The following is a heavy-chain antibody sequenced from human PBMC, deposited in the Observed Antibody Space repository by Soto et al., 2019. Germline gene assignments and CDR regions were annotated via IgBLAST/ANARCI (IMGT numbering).Heavy chain of an antibody. Sequence: SETLSLTCTVSGGSISSYYWSWIRQPPGKGLEWIGYIYYSGSTNYNPSLKSRVTISVDTSKNQFSLKLSSVTAADTAVYYCARALFGSHWFDPWGQGTLVTVSS. D-gene: IGHD3-10*01. V-gene: IGHV4-59*01. CDR3: ARALFGSHWFDP. CDR1: GGSISSYY. CDR2: IYYSGST. J-gene: IGHJ5*02.